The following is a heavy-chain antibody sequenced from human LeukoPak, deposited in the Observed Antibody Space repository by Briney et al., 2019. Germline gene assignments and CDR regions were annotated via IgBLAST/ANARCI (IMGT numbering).Heavy chain of an antibody. CDR3: AELGITMIGGV. CDR2: ISYDGSNK. CDR1: GFTFSSYA. V-gene: IGHV3-30*04. D-gene: IGHD3-10*02. Sequence: GGSLRLSCAASGFTFSSYAIHWVRQAPGKGLEWVAIISYDGSNKYYADSVKGRFTISRDNAKNSLYLQMNSLRAEDTAVYYCAELGITMIGGVWGKGTTVTISS. J-gene: IGHJ6*04.